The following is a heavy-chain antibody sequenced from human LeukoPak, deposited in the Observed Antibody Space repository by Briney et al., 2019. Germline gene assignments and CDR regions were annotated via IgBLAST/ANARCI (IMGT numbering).Heavy chain of an antibody. CDR3: ARDSSVLRYFDWLLSEYYFDY. J-gene: IGHJ4*02. CDR1: GYTFTSYG. V-gene: IGHV1-18*01. D-gene: IGHD3-9*01. Sequence: ASVKVSCKASGYTFTSYGISWVRQAPGQGLEWMGWISAYNGNTNYAQKLQGRVTMTTDTSTSTAYMELRSLRSGDTAVYYCARDSSVLRYFDWLLSEYYFDYWGQGTLVTVSS. CDR2: ISAYNGNT.